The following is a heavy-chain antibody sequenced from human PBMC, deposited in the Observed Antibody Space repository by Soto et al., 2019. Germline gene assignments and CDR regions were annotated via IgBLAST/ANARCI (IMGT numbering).Heavy chain of an antibody. V-gene: IGHV4-59*01. CDR1: GGSISSYY. J-gene: IGHJ4*02. Sequence: PSETLSLTCTVSGGSISSYYWSWIRQPPGKGLEWIGYIYYSGSTNYNPSLKSRVTISVDTSKNQFSLKLSSVTAADTAVYYCARERNEYYFDYWGRGTLVTVSS. CDR2: IYYSGST. D-gene: IGHD1-1*01. CDR3: ARERNEYYFDY.